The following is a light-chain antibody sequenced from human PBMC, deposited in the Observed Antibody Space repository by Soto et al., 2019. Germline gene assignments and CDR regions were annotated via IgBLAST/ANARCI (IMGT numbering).Light chain of an antibody. Sequence: ETVLTQSPVTLYLSPGERATLSCRASQSVSSYLGWYQQRPGQAPRLLISDASTRATGIPARFSGSGSGTDFTLTISSLEPEDFAVYYCQQRSSWPFTFGQGTRLEIK. V-gene: IGKV3-11*01. J-gene: IGKJ5*01. CDR3: QQRSSWPFT. CDR1: QSVSSY. CDR2: DAS.